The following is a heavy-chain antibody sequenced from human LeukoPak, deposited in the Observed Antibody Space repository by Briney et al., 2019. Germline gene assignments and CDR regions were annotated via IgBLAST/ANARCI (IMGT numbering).Heavy chain of an antibody. CDR2: IFYSGTT. CDR3: ARSDCSGGAGYINFDY. J-gene: IGHJ4*02. D-gene: IGHD2-15*01. V-gene: IGHV4-61*01. CDR1: SGSISSGSISNFY. Sequence: SETLSLTCIFSSGSISSGSISNFYWNWIRQPPGKGLEWIGYIFYSGTTNYNPSLKSRVTISIDTSKNQFSLKLSSVTAADTAVYYCARSDCSGGAGYINFDYWGQGTLVTVSS.